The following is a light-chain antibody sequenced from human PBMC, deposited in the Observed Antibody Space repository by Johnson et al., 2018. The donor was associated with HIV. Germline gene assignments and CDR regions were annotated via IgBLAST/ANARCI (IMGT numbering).Light chain of an antibody. J-gene: IGLJ1*01. CDR1: SSNIGNNY. CDR3: QSWDSSLRTAF. CDR2: EDY. V-gene: IGLV1-51*01. Sequence: QSVLTQPPSMSAAPGEKVTISCSGSSSNIGNNYVSWYQQLPGTAPKLLIYEDYKRPSGIPDRFSGSKSGTSATLDITGLQTGDDADYYCQSWDSSLRTAFFGTGTKVTVL.